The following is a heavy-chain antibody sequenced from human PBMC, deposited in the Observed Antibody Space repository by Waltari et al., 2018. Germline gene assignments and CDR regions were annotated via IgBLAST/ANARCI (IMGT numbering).Heavy chain of an antibody. V-gene: IGHV4-39*01. CDR1: GGSISSSSYY. CDR3: ARLGGWELRGYYFDY. Sequence: QLQLQESGPGLVKPSETLSLTCTVSGGSISSSSYYWGWIRQPPGKGLEGIGSIYYSGSTDYTPALKSRVTISVDTSKNQFSLKLSSVTAADTAVYYCARLGGWELRGYYFDYWGQGTLVTVSS. CDR2: IYYSGST. D-gene: IGHD1-26*01. J-gene: IGHJ4*02.